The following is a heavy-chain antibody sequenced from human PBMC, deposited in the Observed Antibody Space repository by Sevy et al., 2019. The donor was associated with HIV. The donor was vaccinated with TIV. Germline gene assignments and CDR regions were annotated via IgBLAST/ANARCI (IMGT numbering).Heavy chain of an antibody. V-gene: IGHV1-8*02. CDR1: GYTFTNYD. Sequence: ASVKVSCKASGYTFTNYDINWVRQATGHGLKWMGRMNPESGDTGYAQKFQDRVTMTRDTSISTAYMELNSLRSEDSAVYYCTRSRPLLYMSSSRPFDYWGQGTLVTVSS. CDR2: MNPESGDT. J-gene: IGHJ4*02. D-gene: IGHD1-26*01. CDR3: TRSRPLLYMSSSRPFDY.